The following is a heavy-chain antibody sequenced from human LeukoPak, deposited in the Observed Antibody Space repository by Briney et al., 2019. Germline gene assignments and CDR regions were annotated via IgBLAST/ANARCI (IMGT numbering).Heavy chain of an antibody. Sequence: LVTVSCKASGGTFSSYAISWVRQAPGQGLEWMGGIIPIFGTANYAQKFQGRVTITADGSTSTAYMELSSLRSEDTAVYYCARDTDGELRFDPWGQGTLVTVSS. CDR3: ARDTDGELRFDP. CDR2: IIPIFGTA. V-gene: IGHV1-69*13. D-gene: IGHD1-7*01. J-gene: IGHJ5*02. CDR1: GGTFSSYA.